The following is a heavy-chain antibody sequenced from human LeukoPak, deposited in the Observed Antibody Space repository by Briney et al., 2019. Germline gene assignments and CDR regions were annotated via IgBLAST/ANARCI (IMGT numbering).Heavy chain of an antibody. CDR3: ARHSRTYYDILTGPYGGYFDY. J-gene: IGHJ4*02. Sequence: SETLSLTCAVYGESFSAFYWSWIRQPPGKGLEWIGEINHSGSTNYNPSFKSRLIISVDTSKIQFSLKLSSVTAADTAVYYCARHSRTYYDILTGPYGGYFDYWGQRTLVTVSS. CDR1: GESFSAFY. CDR2: INHSGST. D-gene: IGHD3-9*01. V-gene: IGHV4-34*01.